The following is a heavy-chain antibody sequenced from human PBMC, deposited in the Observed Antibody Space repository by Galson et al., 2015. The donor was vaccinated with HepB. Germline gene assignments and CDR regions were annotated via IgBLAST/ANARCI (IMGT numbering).Heavy chain of an antibody. CDR2: IWYDGSNK. CDR1: GFTFSSYG. D-gene: IGHD1-26*01. V-gene: IGHV3-33*01. J-gene: IGHJ3*02. Sequence: SLRLSCAASGFTFSSYGMHWVRQAPGKGLEWVAVIWYDGSNKYYADSVKGRFTISRDNSKNTLYLQMNSLRAEDTAVYYCARVPTEMGATIDGYPPDPRYDAFDIWAKGQWSPSLQ. CDR3: ARVPTEMGATIDGYPPDPRYDAFDI.